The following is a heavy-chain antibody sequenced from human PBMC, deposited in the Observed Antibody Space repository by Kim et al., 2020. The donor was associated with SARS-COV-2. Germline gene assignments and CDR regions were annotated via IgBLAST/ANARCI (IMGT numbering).Heavy chain of an antibody. CDR1: GYTFTGYY. CDR3: AKTVYAYVHSGYSYGPGDYYYYDGMDV. CDR2: INPNSGGT. J-gene: IGHJ6*02. V-gene: IGHV1-2*06. Sequence: ASVKVSCKASGYTFTGYYMHWVRQAPGQGLEWMGRINPNSGGTNYAQKFQGRVTMTRDTSISTAYMELSRLRSDDTAVYYCAKTVYAYVHSGYSYGPGDYYYYDGMDVWGQGTTVTVSS. D-gene: IGHD5-18*01.